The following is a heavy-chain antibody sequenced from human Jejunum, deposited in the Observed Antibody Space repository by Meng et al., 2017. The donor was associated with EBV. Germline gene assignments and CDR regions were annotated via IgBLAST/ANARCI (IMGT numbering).Heavy chain of an antibody. J-gene: IGHJ4*01. CDR3: ATGHYNWKYPDY. CDR2: ADPEDGET. V-gene: IGHV1-69-2*01. Sequence: LVQAGAGVKKPGAKVQISCQVSGYMFTDSYIHWVQQAPGKGLEWMGLADPEDGETMYAEKFQGRVTITADTSTDTAYMELSSLRSEDTAVYYCATGHYNWKYPDYWGHGTLVTVSS. CDR1: GYMFTDSY. D-gene: IGHD1-7*01.